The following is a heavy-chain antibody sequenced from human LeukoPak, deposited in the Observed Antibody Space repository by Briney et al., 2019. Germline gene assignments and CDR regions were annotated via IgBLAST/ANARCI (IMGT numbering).Heavy chain of an antibody. V-gene: IGHV1-2*02. D-gene: IGHD4-17*01. CDR2: INPNSGGT. Sequence: ASVKVSCKASGYTFTGYYMHWVRQAPGQGLEWMGWINPNSGGTNYAQKFQGRVTMTRDTSISTAYMELSSLRAEDTALYYCARDSYGDYSAFDYWGQGTLVTVSS. CDR3: ARDSYGDYSAFDY. J-gene: IGHJ4*02. CDR1: GYTFTGYY.